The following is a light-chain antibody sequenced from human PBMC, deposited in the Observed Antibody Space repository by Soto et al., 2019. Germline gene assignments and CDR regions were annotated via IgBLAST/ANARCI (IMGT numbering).Light chain of an antibody. CDR2: AAS. Sequence: DIQMTQSPSSLSASVGDRVTITCRASQSISSYLNWYQQKPVKAPKLLIYAASSLQSGVPSRFSGSGSGTDFTLTISSLQPEDFATYYCQQSYSTPIYTFCQGTKLEIK. CDR1: QSISSY. J-gene: IGKJ2*01. CDR3: QQSYSTPIYT. V-gene: IGKV1-39*01.